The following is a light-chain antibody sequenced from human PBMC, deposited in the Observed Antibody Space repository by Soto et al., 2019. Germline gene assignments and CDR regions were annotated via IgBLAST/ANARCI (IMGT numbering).Light chain of an antibody. Sequence: SYELTQPPSVSVAPGQTARITCGGNNIGSKSVHWYQQRPDQAPVLVLYDDSNRPSGIPERFSGSNSGSTATLTISSVEAGDEADYFCQVWDISSDQYLFGTGTKVTVL. V-gene: IGLV3-21*02. CDR2: DDS. CDR3: QVWDISSDQYL. J-gene: IGLJ1*01. CDR1: NIGSKS.